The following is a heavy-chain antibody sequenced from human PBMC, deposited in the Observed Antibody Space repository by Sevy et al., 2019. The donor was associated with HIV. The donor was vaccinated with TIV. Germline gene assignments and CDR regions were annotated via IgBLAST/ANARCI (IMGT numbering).Heavy chain of an antibody. J-gene: IGHJ4*02. Sequence: SETLSLTCTVSGGSISSYYWSWIRQPPGKGLEWIGYIYYSGSTNYNPSLKSRVTISVDTSKNQFSLNLSSVTAADTAVYYCARESGGGHFDYWGQGTLVTVSS. CDR2: IYYSGST. CDR1: GGSISSYY. D-gene: IGHD3-16*01. CDR3: ARESGGGHFDY. V-gene: IGHV4-59*01.